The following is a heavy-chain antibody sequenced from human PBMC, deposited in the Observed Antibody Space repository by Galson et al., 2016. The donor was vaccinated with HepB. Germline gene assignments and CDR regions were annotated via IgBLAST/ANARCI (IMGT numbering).Heavy chain of an antibody. CDR2: IRSDGSIS. D-gene: IGHD4-17*01. CDR3: ARGVGYGDYTFDV. CDR1: GFTFRGYG. J-gene: IGHJ3*01. Sequence: SLRLSCAASGFTFRGYGMHWVRQAPGKGLEWVALIRSDGSISHYADSVKGRFTISRDNSKNTLDLQMNSLRPEDTAVYYCARGVGYGDYTFDVWGQGTMVIVSS. V-gene: IGHV3-33*01.